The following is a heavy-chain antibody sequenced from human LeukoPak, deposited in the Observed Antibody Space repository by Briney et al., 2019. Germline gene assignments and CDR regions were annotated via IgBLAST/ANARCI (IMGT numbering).Heavy chain of an antibody. CDR3: FNSGWPDY. CDR1: GFIVSSNY. Sequence: GGSLRLSCVASGFIVSSNYMSWVRQAPGKGLEWVSVIYSGGRTYYADSVKGRFTISRDNSKSTLYLQMNSLRAEDTAVYYCFNSGWPDYWGQGTLVTVSS. J-gene: IGHJ4*02. D-gene: IGHD6-19*01. CDR2: IYSGGRT. V-gene: IGHV3-53*01.